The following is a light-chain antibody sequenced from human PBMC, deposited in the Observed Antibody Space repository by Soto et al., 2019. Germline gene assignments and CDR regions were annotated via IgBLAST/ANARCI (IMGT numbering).Light chain of an antibody. CDR3: QQYSNWPLT. V-gene: IGKV3-15*01. Sequence: EIVMTQSPATLSVSPGERATLSCRASQTVNNNLAWYQQKPGQAPRLLIYGASARATGIPARFSGSGSGIEFTLTISSLQSEDFAVYYCQQYSNWPLTFGGGTKVEIK. CDR2: GAS. CDR1: QTVNNN. J-gene: IGKJ4*01.